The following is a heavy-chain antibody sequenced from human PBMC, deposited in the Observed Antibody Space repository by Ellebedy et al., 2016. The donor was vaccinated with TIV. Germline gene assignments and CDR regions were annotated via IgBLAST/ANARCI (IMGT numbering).Heavy chain of an antibody. V-gene: IGHV4-59*01. CDR3: ARDAYYYDSSGYRDFYFDF. CDR2: IYYSGSA. CDR1: GGSISSYY. J-gene: IGHJ4*02. Sequence: MPGGSLRPSCTVPGGSISSYYWSWILQPPGKGLEWIGYIYYSGSANYNPSLKSRVAISVDTSKNQFSLKLTSVTAADTAVYYCARDAYYYDSSGYRDFYFDFWGQGTLVTVSS. D-gene: IGHD3-22*01.